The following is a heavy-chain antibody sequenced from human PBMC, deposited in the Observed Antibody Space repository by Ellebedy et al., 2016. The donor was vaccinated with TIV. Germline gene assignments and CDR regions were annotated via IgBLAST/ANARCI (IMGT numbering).Heavy chain of an antibody. CDR3: ARNRHVERGDCLDY. V-gene: IGHV3-33*01. D-gene: IGHD2-21*02. CDR1: GFIFSTYG. Sequence: PGGSLRPSCEASGFIFSTYGMHWVRQAPGKGLEWVAFIWYDGGNKYYADSVKGRFTISRDNSKNTLYLQMNNLGAEDTAVFYCARNRHVERGDCLDYWGQGTLVTVSS. J-gene: IGHJ4*02. CDR2: IWYDGGNK.